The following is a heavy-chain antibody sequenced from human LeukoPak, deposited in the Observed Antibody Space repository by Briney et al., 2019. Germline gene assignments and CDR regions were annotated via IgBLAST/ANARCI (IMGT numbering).Heavy chain of an antibody. D-gene: IGHD3-22*01. Sequence: GGSLRLSCAASGFTFSSYSMNWVRQAPGKGLEWVSSISSSGSYIYYADSVKGRFTISRDNAKNSLYLQMNSLRAEDTAVYYCARDTYYYDSSGYYYYMDVWGKGTTVTVSS. V-gene: IGHV3-21*01. CDR2: ISSSGSYI. CDR1: GFTFSSYS. CDR3: ARDTYYYDSSGYYYYMDV. J-gene: IGHJ6*03.